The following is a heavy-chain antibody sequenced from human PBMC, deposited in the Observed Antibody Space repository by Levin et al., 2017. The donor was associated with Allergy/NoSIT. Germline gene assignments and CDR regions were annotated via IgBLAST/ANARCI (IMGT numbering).Heavy chain of an antibody. CDR3: ARRPNLPGIAALGGGMDV. CDR2: MNPNSGNT. D-gene: IGHD6-13*01. Sequence: GESLKISCKASGYTFTSYDINWVRQATGQGLEWMGWMNPNSGNTGYAQKFQGRVTMTRNTSISTAYMELSSLRSEDTAMYYCARRPNLPGIAALGGGMDVWGQGTTVTVSS. CDR1: GYTFTSYD. J-gene: IGHJ6*02. V-gene: IGHV1-8*01.